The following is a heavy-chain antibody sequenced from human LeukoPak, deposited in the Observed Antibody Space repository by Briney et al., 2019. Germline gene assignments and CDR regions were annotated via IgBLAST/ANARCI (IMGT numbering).Heavy chain of an antibody. Sequence: GESLKISCKGSGYIFTSYWITWVRQMPGKGLEWMGMIDPTDSYTNYSPSFQGHVTISTDKSISTAYLQWSSLKASDTAIYYCARRGRSSSNFDYWGQGTLVTVSS. CDR3: ARRGRSSSNFDY. V-gene: IGHV5-10-1*01. CDR2: IDPTDSYT. CDR1: GYIFTSYW. D-gene: IGHD6-6*01. J-gene: IGHJ4*02.